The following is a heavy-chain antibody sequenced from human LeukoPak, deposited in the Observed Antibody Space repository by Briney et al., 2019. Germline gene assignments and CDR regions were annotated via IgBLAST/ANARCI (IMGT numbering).Heavy chain of an antibody. Sequence: GGSLRLSCAASGFTFSSYSMNWVRQAPGKGLEWVSSISSSSSYIYYADSVKGRFTISRDNAKNSLYLQMNSLRAEDTAVYYCARDRTTVTTSDWFDPWGQGTLVTVSS. CDR2: ISSSSSYI. D-gene: IGHD4-17*01. CDR3: ARDRTTVTTSDWFDP. V-gene: IGHV3-21*01. CDR1: GFTFSSYS. J-gene: IGHJ5*02.